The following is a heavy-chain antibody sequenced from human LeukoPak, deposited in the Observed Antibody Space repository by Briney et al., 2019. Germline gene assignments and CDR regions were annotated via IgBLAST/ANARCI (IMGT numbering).Heavy chain of an antibody. CDR3: TRVDNSGWYEVY. CDR2: IRSKAYGGTT. V-gene: IGHV3-49*04. D-gene: IGHD6-19*01. Sequence: GRSLRLSCTASGFTFGDYVMSWVRQAPGKGLEWIGFIRSKAYGGTTEYAASVKGRFTISRDDSKSIAYLQMNSLKTEDTAVYYCTRVDNSGWYEVYWGQASQITDSS. J-gene: IGHJ4*02. CDR1: GFTFGDYV.